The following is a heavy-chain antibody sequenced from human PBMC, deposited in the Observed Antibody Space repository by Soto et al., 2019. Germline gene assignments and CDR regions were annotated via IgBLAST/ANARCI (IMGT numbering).Heavy chain of an antibody. D-gene: IGHD2-15*01. CDR1: CGSISSGGYY. Sequence: PSETLSLTCTVSCGSISSGGYYWSWIRQHPGKGLEWIGYIYYSGSTYYNPSLKSRVTISVDTSKNQFSLKLSSVTAADTAVYYCARDGGSGPSAIDYWGQGTLVTVSS. CDR2: IYYSGST. V-gene: IGHV4-31*03. CDR3: ARDGGSGPSAIDY. J-gene: IGHJ4*02.